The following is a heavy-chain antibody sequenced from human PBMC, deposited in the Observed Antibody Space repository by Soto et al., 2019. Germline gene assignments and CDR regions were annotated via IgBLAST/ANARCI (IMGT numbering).Heavy chain of an antibody. J-gene: IGHJ4*02. CDR1: GFTFSTSE. CDR2: ISSSGGTT. V-gene: IGHV3-48*03. Sequence: GGSLRLSCAASGFTFSTSEMSWVRQAPGKGLEWISHISSSGGTTYYAGSVKGRFTISRDNANHSLFLQMNSLRVADTAVYYCARWEVVTGLDYWGQGTLVTVSS. CDR3: ARWEVVTGLDY. D-gene: IGHD3-22*01.